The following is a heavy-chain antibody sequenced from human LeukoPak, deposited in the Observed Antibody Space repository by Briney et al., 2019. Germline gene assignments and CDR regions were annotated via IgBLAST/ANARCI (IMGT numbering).Heavy chain of an antibody. J-gene: IGHJ4*02. CDR1: GFTFSSYA. CDR3: AKDSPHDYVWANYKLGWFFDY. Sequence: GGSLRLSCAASGFTFSSYAMRWVRPAPGEGRGWVSSLRNGGGSTYYADSVKGRFTISRDNSKNTLYLQMNGLRAEDTAVYYCAKDSPHDYVWANYKLGWFFDYWGQGTLVTVSS. D-gene: IGHD3-16*01. V-gene: IGHV3-23*01. CDR2: LRNGGGST.